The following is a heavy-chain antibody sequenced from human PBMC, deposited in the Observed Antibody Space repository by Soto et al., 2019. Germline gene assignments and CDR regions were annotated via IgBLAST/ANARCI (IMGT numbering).Heavy chain of an antibody. CDR2: IIPIFGTA. CDR1: GGTFSSYA. CDR3: AGVGAIFNWFDP. Sequence: SVKVSCKASGGTFSSYAISWVRQAPGQGLEWMGGIIPIFGTANYAQKFQGRVTITADKSTSTACMELSSLRSEDTAVYYCAGVGAIFNWFDPWGQGTLVTVSS. D-gene: IGHD1-26*01. J-gene: IGHJ5*02. V-gene: IGHV1-69*06.